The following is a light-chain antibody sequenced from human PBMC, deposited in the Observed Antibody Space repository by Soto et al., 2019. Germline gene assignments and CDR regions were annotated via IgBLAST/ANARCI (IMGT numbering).Light chain of an antibody. J-gene: IGLJ1*01. CDR1: SSDIGAYDY. Sequence: QSALTQPASLSGSPGQSITISCTGTSSDIGAYDYVSWFQQHPGKAPKLMISEVDNRPSGVSNRFSGSKSGNTAYLTISGLQVEDEAEYHCCSYTLTYVFGTGTKVTVL. CDR2: EVD. V-gene: IGLV2-14*01. CDR3: CSYTLTYV.